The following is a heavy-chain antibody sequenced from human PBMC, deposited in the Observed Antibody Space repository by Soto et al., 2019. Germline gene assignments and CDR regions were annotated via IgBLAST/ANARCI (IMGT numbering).Heavy chain of an antibody. Sequence: QVQLQESGPGLVKTSETLSLTCTVSGDSIRSSYWSWFRQPPGKGLGWIGYINYSGSTNYNPSLKSRVSISVDTSKNQFSLSLMSVTTADTAVYYCARGYDWFDPWGQGTLVTVSS. CDR3: ARGYDWFDP. V-gene: IGHV4-59*01. CDR1: GDSIRSSY. CDR2: INYSGST. J-gene: IGHJ5*02. D-gene: IGHD5-18*01.